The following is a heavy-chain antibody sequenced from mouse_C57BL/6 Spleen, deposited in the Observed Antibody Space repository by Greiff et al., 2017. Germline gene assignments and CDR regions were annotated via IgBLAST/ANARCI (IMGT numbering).Heavy chain of an antibody. J-gene: IGHJ2*01. CDR2: IDPENGDT. Sequence: EVKLQESGAELVRPGASVKLSCTASGFNIKDDYMHWVKQRPEQGLEWIGWIDPENGDTEYASKFQGKATITADTSSNTAYLQLSSLTSEDTAVYYCTLYEGYYWGQGTTLTVSS. V-gene: IGHV14-4*01. CDR3: TLYEGYY. D-gene: IGHD2-2*01. CDR1: GFNIKDDY.